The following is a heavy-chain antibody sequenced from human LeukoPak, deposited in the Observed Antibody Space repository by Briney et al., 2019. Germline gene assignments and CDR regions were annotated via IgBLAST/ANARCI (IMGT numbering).Heavy chain of an antibody. V-gene: IGHV1-69*13. Sequence: SVKVSCKASGGTFSSYAISWVRQAPGQGLEWMGGIIPIFGTANYAQKFQGRVTITADESTSTAYMELSSLRSEDTAVYYCAREGCGGSCYSLNWFDPWGQGTLVTVSS. CDR3: AREGCGGSCYSLNWFDP. J-gene: IGHJ5*02. D-gene: IGHD2-15*01. CDR1: GGTFSSYA. CDR2: IIPIFGTA.